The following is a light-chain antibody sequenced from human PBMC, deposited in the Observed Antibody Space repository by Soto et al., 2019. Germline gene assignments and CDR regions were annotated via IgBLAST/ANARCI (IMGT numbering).Light chain of an antibody. CDR1: HSISSW. Sequence: DIQMTQSPSTLSASVGDRVTSTCRASHSISSWLAWYQQKPGKAHKLLIYDASSFESGVPSRFSRTGSGTEFTLTISSLHPDDFATYYCQKYNSYRTFGQGTKVEIK. CDR3: QKYNSYRT. V-gene: IGKV1-5*01. J-gene: IGKJ1*01. CDR2: DAS.